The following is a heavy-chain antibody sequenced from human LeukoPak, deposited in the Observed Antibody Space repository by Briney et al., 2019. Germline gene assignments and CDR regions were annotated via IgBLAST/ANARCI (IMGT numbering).Heavy chain of an antibody. CDR3: ARRAIVAAGTSSRNFDY. V-gene: IGHV4-39*07. CDR1: GGSISSGGYY. Sequence: SETLSLTCTVSGGSISSGGYYWSWIRQPPGKGLEWIGEINHSGSTNYNPSLKSRVTISVDTSKNQFSLKLSSVTAADTAVYYCARRAIVAAGTSSRNFDYWGQGTLVTVSS. D-gene: IGHD6-13*01. J-gene: IGHJ4*02. CDR2: INHSGST.